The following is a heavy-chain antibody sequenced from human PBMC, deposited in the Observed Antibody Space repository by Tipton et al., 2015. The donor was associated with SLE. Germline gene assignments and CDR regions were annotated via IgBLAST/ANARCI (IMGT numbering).Heavy chain of an antibody. CDR2: IFRGGRT. D-gene: IGHD2-8*01. CDR1: GFTVSDNF. CDR3: ARDPSWVMLYAAAFDI. V-gene: IGHV3-53*01. J-gene: IGHJ3*02. Sequence: QLVQSGGGLVQPGGSLRLSCAASGFTVSDNFLSWVRQAPGKGLEWVSVIFRGGRTNYADSVKGRFTISRDNSKNTLYLQMNSLRAEDTAVYYCARDPSWVMLYAAAFDIWGQGTTVTVSS.